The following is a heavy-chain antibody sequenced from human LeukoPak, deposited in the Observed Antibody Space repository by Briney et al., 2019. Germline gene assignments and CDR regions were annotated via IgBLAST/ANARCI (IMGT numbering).Heavy chain of an antibody. CDR1: GFTFSDYY. V-gene: IGHV3-11*04. CDR2: ISSSSSTI. CDR3: ARDAFTYYYDSSGVFYFDY. D-gene: IGHD3-22*01. Sequence: GGSLRLSFAASGFTFSDYYMSWIRQAPGKGLEWVSYISSSSSTIYYADSVKGRFTISRDNAKNSLYLQMNSLRDEDTAVYYCARDAFTYYYDSSGVFYFDYWGQGTLVTVSS. J-gene: IGHJ4*02.